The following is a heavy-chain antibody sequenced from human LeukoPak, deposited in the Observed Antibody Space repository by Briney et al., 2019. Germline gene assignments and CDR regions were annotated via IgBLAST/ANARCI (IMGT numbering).Heavy chain of an antibody. CDR1: GGTFSSYA. Sequence: SVKVSCKASGGTFSSYAISWVRQAPGQGLEWMGGIIPIFGTANYAQKFQGRVTITADKSTSTACMELSSLRSEDTAVYYCARESGWYAAPDYWGQGILVTVSS. J-gene: IGHJ4*02. V-gene: IGHV1-69*06. CDR3: ARESGWYAAPDY. D-gene: IGHD6-19*01. CDR2: IIPIFGTA.